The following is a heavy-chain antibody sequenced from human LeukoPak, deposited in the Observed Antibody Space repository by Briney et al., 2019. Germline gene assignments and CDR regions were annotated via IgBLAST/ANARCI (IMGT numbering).Heavy chain of an antibody. CDR1: EFSFNTYS. D-gene: IGHD5-18*01. CDR3: ARGGGYSYGSFDY. V-gene: IGHV3-74*01. J-gene: IGHJ4*02. Sequence: PGGSLRLSCAGSEFSFNTYSMNWVRQAPGKGLVWVSRINRDGSSTSYADSVKGRFTISRDNAKNTLYLQMNSLRAEDTAVYYCARGGGYSYGSFDYWGQGTLVTVSS. CDR2: INRDGSST.